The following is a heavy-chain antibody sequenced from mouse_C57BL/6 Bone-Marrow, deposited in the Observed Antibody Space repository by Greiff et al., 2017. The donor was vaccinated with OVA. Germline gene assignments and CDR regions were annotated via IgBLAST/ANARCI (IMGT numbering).Heavy chain of an antibody. Sequence: EVQVVESGGDLVKPGGSLKLSCAASGFTFSSYGMSWVRQTPDKRLEWVATISSGGSYTYYPDSVKGRFTISRDNAKNTLYLQMSSLKSEDTAMYYCARHGCHYFDYWGQGTTLTVSS. CDR2: ISSGGSYT. D-gene: IGHD2-2*01. V-gene: IGHV5-6*01. J-gene: IGHJ2*01. CDR1: GFTFSSYG. CDR3: ARHGCHYFDY.